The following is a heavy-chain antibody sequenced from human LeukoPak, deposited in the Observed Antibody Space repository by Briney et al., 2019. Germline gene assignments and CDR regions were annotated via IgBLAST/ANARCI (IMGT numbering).Heavy chain of an antibody. J-gene: IGHJ4*02. CDR1: GFTFSSYG. CDR3: AKDRLGALYYYDSSGYYRLDY. CDR2: IWYDGSNQ. Sequence: GRSLRLSCAASGFTFSSYGMHWVRQAPGKGLEAVAVIWYDGSNQYYGDSVKGRFTISRDNSKNTLYLQMDSLRAEDTAVYYCAKDRLGALYYYDSSGYYRLDYWGQGTLVTVSS. V-gene: IGHV3-33*06. D-gene: IGHD3-22*01.